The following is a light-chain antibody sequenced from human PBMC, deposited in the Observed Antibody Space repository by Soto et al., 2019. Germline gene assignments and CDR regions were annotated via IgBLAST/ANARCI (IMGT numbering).Light chain of an antibody. V-gene: IGKV3-15*01. J-gene: IGKJ1*01. Sequence: EVVMTQSPATLSVSPGESATLTCRASQSVKKFLALYQQRPGQAPRLLFYGASTRATGVPARFSGSGSGTEFTLTSSSLQSEDFAVYFCQQYNNWPPGKSFGQGTKVEIK. CDR3: QQYNNWPPGKS. CDR1: QSVKKF. CDR2: GAS.